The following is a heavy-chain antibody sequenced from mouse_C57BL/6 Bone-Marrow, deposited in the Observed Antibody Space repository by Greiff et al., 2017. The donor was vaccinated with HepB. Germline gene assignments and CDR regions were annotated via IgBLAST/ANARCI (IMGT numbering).Heavy chain of an antibody. Sequence: EVQGVESGGGLVKPGGSLKLSCAASGFTFSSYAMSWVRQTPEKRLEWVATISDGGSYTYYPDNVKGRFTISRDNAKNNLYLQMSHLKSEDTAMYYCARERYYYFDYWGQGTTLTVSS. CDR2: ISDGGSYT. CDR3: ARERYYYFDY. V-gene: IGHV5-4*01. CDR1: GFTFSSYA. D-gene: IGHD2-12*01. J-gene: IGHJ2*01.